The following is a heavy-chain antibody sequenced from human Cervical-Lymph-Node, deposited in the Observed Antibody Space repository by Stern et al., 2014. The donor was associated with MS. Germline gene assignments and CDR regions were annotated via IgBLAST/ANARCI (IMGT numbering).Heavy chain of an antibody. CDR1: GFTFTSSA. J-gene: IGHJ3*02. D-gene: IGHD3-22*01. CDR2: IVVGSGNT. CDR3: AAINDYYDISGYDAFDI. Sequence: QMQLVQSGPEVKKPGTSVKVSCKASGFTFTSSAVQWVRQARGQRLEWIGWIVVGSGNTNYAQKFQERVTITRDMSTSTAYMELSSLRSEDTAVYYCAAINDYYDISGYDAFDIWGQGTMVTVSS. V-gene: IGHV1-58*01.